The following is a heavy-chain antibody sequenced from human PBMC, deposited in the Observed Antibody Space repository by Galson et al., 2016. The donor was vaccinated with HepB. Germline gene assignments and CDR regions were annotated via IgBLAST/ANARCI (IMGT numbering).Heavy chain of an antibody. Sequence: SETLSLTCTVSGGSISSSTYYWGWIRQPPGRGLEWIGTIYYTGRTDYNPSLKTRVTISVDTSPNQFSLKLSSVTAADTAVYYCARNLTDTLLPAAIPFDYWGQGTLVTVSS. D-gene: IGHD2-2*01. CDR3: ARNLTDTLLPAAIPFDY. CDR2: IYYTGRT. J-gene: IGHJ4*02. CDR1: GGSISSSTYY. V-gene: IGHV4-39*01.